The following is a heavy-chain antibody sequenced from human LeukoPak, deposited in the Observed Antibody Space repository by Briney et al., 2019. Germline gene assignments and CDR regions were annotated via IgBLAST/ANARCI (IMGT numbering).Heavy chain of an antibody. CDR3: ARDMGEYYYCYMDV. J-gene: IGHJ6*03. V-gene: IGHV3-48*03. Sequence: GGSLSLSCAASGFTVSSYDMNWDRQAPGKGLKWVSYTSSSGSTIYYADSVKGRFTISRDNAKNSLYLQMNSLRAEDTAVYYCARDMGEYYYCYMDVWGKGTTVTVSS. D-gene: IGHD3-16*01. CDR2: TSSSGSTI. CDR1: GFTVSSYD.